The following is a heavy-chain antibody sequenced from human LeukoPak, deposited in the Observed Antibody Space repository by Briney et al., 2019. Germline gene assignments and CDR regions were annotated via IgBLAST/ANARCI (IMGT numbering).Heavy chain of an antibody. J-gene: IGHJ4*02. Sequence: SETLSLTCTVSGGSISSSSYYWGWIRQPPGKGLEWIGSICYSGSTYYNPSLKSRVTISVDTSKNQFSLKLSSVTAADTAVYYCARHARSIVVVVAASSPFDYWGQGTLVTVSS. CDR1: GGSISSSSYY. CDR3: ARHARSIVVVVAASSPFDY. V-gene: IGHV4-39*01. CDR2: ICYSGST. D-gene: IGHD2-15*01.